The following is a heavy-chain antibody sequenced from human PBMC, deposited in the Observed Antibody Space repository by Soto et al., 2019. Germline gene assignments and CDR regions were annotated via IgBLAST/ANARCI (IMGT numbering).Heavy chain of an antibody. V-gene: IGHV4-31*02. J-gene: IGHJ4*02. CDR3: AREPLD. CDR2: IYYSGIT. Sequence: WTWIRQHPGKGPEWIGYIYYSGITYYNPSLKSRVTISVDTSKNQFSLKLSSVTAADTAVYYCAREPLDWGQGTLVTVSS.